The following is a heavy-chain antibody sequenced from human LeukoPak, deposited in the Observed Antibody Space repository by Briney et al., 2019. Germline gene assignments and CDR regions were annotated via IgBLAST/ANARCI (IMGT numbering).Heavy chain of an antibody. CDR3: ARQATLLAGRLEAGGFDI. CDR2: IYPSVST. J-gene: IGHJ3*02. D-gene: IGHD3-3*01. V-gene: IGHV4-61*02. CDR1: GGSVTSTDNYY. Sequence: SETLSLTCTVSGGSVTSTDNYYWPWIRQPAGKGLEWIGRIYPSVSTNYSPSLKSRLTISLDTSKNQISLKLTSVTAADRAVYFCARQATLLAGRLEAGGFDIWGRGTMVTVSS.